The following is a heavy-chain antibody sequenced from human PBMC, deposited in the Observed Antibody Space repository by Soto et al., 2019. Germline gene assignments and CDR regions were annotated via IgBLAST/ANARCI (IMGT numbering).Heavy chain of an antibody. Sequence: QPGGSLRLSCAASGFTFSSYAMSWVRQAPGKGLEWVSAISGSVGSTYYADSVKGRFTISRDNSKNTLYLQMNSLRAEDTAVYYCANVCGGDCYYMGGFDYWGQGTLVTVSS. CDR3: ANVCGGDCYYMGGFDY. D-gene: IGHD2-21*02. CDR1: GFTFSSYA. J-gene: IGHJ4*02. V-gene: IGHV3-23*01. CDR2: ISGSVGST.